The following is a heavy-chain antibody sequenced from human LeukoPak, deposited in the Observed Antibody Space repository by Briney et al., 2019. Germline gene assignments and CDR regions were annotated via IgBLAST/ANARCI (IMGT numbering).Heavy chain of an antibody. CDR3: ARGARGVNAFDI. D-gene: IGHD3-10*01. V-gene: IGHV4-34*01. CDR1: GGSFSGYY. Sequence: SETLSLTCAVYGGSFSGYYWSWIRQPPGKGLEWIGEINHSGSTNYNPSLKSRVTISVDTSKNQFSLKLSSVTAADTAVYYCARGARGVNAFDIWGQGTMVTVSS. CDR2: INHSGST. J-gene: IGHJ3*02.